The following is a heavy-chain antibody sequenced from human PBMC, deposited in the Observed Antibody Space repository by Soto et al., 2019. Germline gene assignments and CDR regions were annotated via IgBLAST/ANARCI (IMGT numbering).Heavy chain of an antibody. Sequence: SETLSLTCAVYGGSFSGYYWSWIRQPPGKGLEWIGEINHSGSTNYNPSLKSRVTISVDTSKNQFSLKLSSVTAADTAVYYCARPDRWNEDSSGYYYVGVYFQHWGQGTLVTVSS. D-gene: IGHD3-22*01. CDR1: GGSFSGYY. V-gene: IGHV4-34*01. CDR3: ARPDRWNEDSSGYYYVGVYFQH. J-gene: IGHJ1*01. CDR2: INHSGST.